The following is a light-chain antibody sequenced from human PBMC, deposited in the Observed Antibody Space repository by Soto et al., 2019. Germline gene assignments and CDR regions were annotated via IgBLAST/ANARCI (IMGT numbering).Light chain of an antibody. CDR3: QQRSTWLT. Sequence: EIVLTQSPATLSLSPGERATLSCRASQSVSSYLAWYQQKPGQAPRLLIYDASNRATGIPARFSGSGSETDLTLSISSQEQEDVGVYYCQQRSTWLTFGQGTRLEIK. CDR1: QSVSSY. V-gene: IGKV3-11*01. CDR2: DAS. J-gene: IGKJ5*01.